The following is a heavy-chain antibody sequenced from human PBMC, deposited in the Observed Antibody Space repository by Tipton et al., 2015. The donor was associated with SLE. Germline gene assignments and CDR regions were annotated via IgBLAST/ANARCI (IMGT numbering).Heavy chain of an antibody. CDR3: ARLITMVQGVVDY. D-gene: IGHD3-10*01. Sequence: TLSLTCTVSGGSISSSSYYWGWIRQPPGKGLEWIGSIYYSGSTYYNPSLKSRVTISVDTSKNQFSLKLSSVTAADTAVYYCARLITMVQGVVDYWGQGTLVTVSS. CDR1: GGSISSSSYY. J-gene: IGHJ4*02. V-gene: IGHV4-39*01. CDR2: IYYSGST.